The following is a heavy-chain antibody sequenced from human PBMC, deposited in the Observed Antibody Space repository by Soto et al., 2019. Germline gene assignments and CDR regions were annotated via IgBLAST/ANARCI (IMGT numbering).Heavy chain of an antibody. J-gene: IGHJ4*02. Sequence: PGESLKISCQTSGYTFSSNWIGWVRQMPGKGLEWMGIIYPGDSETRYSPSFQGQVTISADRSFSTAYMELSRLTSDDTAVYYCASAAVTGTAGLDFWGQGTQVTVSS. V-gene: IGHV5-51*01. D-gene: IGHD6-19*01. CDR1: GYTFSSNW. CDR2: IYPGDSET. CDR3: ASAAVTGTAGLDF.